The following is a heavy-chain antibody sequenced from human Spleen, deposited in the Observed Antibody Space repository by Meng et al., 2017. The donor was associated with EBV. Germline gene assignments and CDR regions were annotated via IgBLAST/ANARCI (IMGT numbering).Heavy chain of an antibody. V-gene: IGHV4-61*01. CDR3: ARDDFY. Sequence: QVQLQESGPRLVKPSESLSLTCFVSGGSVNTNTFYWSWIRQPPGKTLEWIGYSYSSGRTSYNPSLKSRVTISVDTSKNQFSLRLASVTAADTAVYYCARDDFYWGQGILVTVPS. D-gene: IGHD2-21*02. J-gene: IGHJ4*02. CDR2: SYSSGRT. CDR1: GGSVNTNTFY.